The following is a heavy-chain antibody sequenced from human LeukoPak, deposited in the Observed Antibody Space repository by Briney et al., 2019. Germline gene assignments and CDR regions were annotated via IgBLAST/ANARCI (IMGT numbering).Heavy chain of an antibody. CDR1: GDYVSSNSAA. D-gene: IGHD2-2*01. Sequence: SQTLSLTCAISGDYVSSNSAAWNWIRQSPSRGLEWPGRTYYRAKWYNDYAVSVKSRISINPDTSKNQYSLQLNSVTPEDTAVYYCAREACSTSCYAPDYWGQGTLVTVSS. CDR2: TYYRAKWYN. J-gene: IGHJ4*02. CDR3: AREACSTSCYAPDY. V-gene: IGHV6-1*01.